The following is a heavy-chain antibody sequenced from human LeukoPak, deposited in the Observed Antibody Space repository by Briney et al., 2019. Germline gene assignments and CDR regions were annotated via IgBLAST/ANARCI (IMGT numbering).Heavy chain of an antibody. D-gene: IGHD6-19*01. Sequence: SETLSLTCTVSGGSISSGSYYWSWIRQPAGKGLEWIGRIYTSGSTNYNPSLKSRVTISVDTSKNQFSLKLSSVTAADTAVYYCAGDGGIAVAGTPHWGQGTLVTVSS. CDR1: GGSISSGSYY. J-gene: IGHJ4*02. CDR2: IYTSGST. CDR3: AGDGGIAVAGTPH. V-gene: IGHV4-61*02.